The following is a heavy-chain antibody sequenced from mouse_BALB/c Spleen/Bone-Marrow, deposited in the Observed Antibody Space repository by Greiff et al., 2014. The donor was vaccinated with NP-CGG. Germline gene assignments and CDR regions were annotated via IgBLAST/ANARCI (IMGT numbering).Heavy chain of an antibody. CDR3: ARSNGNYVLAY. Sequence: QVQLKESGAELARPGASVKMSCKASGYTFTSYTMHWVKQRPGQGLEWIGYINPSSGYTNYNQKFKDKATLTADKSSSTAYMQLSSLTSEDSAVYYCARSNGNYVLAYWGQGTLVTGSA. V-gene: IGHV1-4*01. CDR2: INPSSGYT. J-gene: IGHJ3*01. CDR1: GYTFTSYT. D-gene: IGHD2-1*01.